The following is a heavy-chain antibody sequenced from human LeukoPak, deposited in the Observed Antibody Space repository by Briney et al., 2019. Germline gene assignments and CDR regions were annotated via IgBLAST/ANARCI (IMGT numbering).Heavy chain of an antibody. CDR2: IHTRGTT. D-gene: IGHD3-10*01. Sequence: PSETLSLTCTVSGSSISSGVYYWSWIRQPAGKGLEWIGRIHTRGTTNYNPSLKSRVTISVDTSKNQFSLKLNSVTAADTAVYYCARSHLWEERWFDPWGQGTLVTVSS. CDR3: ARSHLWEERWFDP. CDR1: GSSISSGVYY. V-gene: IGHV4-61*02. J-gene: IGHJ5*02.